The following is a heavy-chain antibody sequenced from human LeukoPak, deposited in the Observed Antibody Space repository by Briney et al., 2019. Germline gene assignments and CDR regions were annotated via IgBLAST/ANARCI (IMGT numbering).Heavy chain of an antibody. CDR2: VNPNSGGT. CDR1: GYTFTGYY. V-gene: IGHV1-2*02. D-gene: IGHD3-10*01. CDR3: ARGSLGGGVNFDY. J-gene: IGHJ4*02. Sequence: ASVKVSCKASGYTFTGYYMHWVRQAPGQGLEWMGWVNPNSGGTNYAQKFQGRVTMTRDTSISTAYMELSRLRSDDTAVYYCARGSLGGGVNFDYWGQGTLVTVSS.